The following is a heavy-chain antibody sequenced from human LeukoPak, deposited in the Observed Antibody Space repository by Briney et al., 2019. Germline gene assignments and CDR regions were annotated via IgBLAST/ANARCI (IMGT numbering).Heavy chain of an antibody. Sequence: PSETLSLTCTVSGGSISSYYWSWIRQPAGKGLEWIGLIYTSGSTNYNPSLKSRVTMSIDTSKKQFSLRLSSVTAADTAVYYCARYAYYDSSGKEYFQHWGQGTLVTVSS. J-gene: IGHJ1*01. CDR1: GGSISSYY. CDR2: IYTSGST. D-gene: IGHD3-22*01. V-gene: IGHV4-4*07. CDR3: ARYAYYDSSGKEYFQH.